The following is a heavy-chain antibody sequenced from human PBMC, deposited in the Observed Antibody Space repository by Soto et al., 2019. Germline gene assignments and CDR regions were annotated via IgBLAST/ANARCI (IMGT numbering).Heavy chain of an antibody. J-gene: IGHJ4*02. CDR1: GGSFSGYY. CDR2: INRSGST. V-gene: IGHV4-34*01. D-gene: IGHD5-18*01. Sequence: SETLSLTCAIYGGSFSGYYWSWIRQPPGKGLEWIGEINRSGSTNYNPSLKSRVTISIDTSKNQFSLKVSSVTAADTAVYYCARDGYNYGSFDYWGQGTLVTVSS. CDR3: ARDGYNYGSFDY.